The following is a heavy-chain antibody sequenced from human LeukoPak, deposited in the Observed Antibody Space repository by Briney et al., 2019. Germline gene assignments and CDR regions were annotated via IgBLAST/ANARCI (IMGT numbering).Heavy chain of an antibody. V-gene: IGHV4-30-2*01. CDR1: GGSISSGGYY. D-gene: IGHD3-10*01. Sequence: SETLSLTCTVSGGSISSGGYYWIWIRQPPGKGLEWIGYIYHSGSTYYNPSLKSRVTISVDRSKNQFSLKLSSVTAADTAVYYCARGDGEGYYYMDVWGKGTTVTVSS. CDR3: ARGDGEGYYYMDV. CDR2: IYHSGST. J-gene: IGHJ6*03.